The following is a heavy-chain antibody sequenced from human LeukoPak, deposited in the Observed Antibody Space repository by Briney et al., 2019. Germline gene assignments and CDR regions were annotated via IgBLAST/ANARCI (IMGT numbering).Heavy chain of an antibody. J-gene: IGHJ4*02. CDR1: GGSFSGYY. V-gene: IGHV4-34*01. CDR2: INHSGST. CDR3: ARGPGGSMVPY. D-gene: IGHD3-10*01. Sequence: SETLSLTCAVCGGSFSGYYWSWIRQPPGKGLEWIGEINHSGSTNYNPSLKSRVTISVDTSKNQFSLKLSSVTAADTAVYYCARGPGGSMVPYWGQGTLVTVSP.